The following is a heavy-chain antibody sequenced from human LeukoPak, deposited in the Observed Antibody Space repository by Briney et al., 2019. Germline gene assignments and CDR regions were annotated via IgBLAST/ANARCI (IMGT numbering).Heavy chain of an antibody. CDR3: FKYSSSSVDY. V-gene: IGHV3-49*04. CDR1: GFTFGEYA. Sequence: GRSLRLSCTASGFTFGEYAMGWVRQAPGKGLEWVSFIRGRVYGGTTEYAASVKDRFTISRDDSKSIAYLQMNSLKIEDTAVYYCFKYSSSSVDYWGQGTLVTVSS. CDR2: IRGRVYGGTT. D-gene: IGHD6-13*01. J-gene: IGHJ4*02.